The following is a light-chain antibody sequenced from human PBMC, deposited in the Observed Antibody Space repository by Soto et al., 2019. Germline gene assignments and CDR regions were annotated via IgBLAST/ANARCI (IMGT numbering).Light chain of an antibody. V-gene: IGKV3-11*01. CDR1: QSVSSS. CDR2: DAS. Sequence: EIVLTQSPATLSLSPGQRATLSCRASQSVSSSLAWYQQRPGQVPRLLIYDASNRATGVPARFSGSGSGTDFTLTISSLEPEDFAVYYCQQRSNWPLTFGGGTKVEIK. CDR3: QQRSNWPLT. J-gene: IGKJ4*01.